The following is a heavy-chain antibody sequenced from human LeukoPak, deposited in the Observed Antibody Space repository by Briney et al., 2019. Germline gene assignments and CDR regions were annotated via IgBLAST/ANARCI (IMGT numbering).Heavy chain of an antibody. J-gene: IGHJ6*03. Sequence: ASVKVSCKASGGTFSSYAISWVRQAPGQGLEWMGRIIPIFGTANYAQKFQGRVTITTDESTSTAYMELSSLRSEDTAVYYCARDRGSSSSWHYYYYMDVWGKGTTVTVS. CDR1: GGTFSSYA. V-gene: IGHV1-69*05. D-gene: IGHD6-6*01. CDR3: ARDRGSSSSWHYYYYMDV. CDR2: IIPIFGTA.